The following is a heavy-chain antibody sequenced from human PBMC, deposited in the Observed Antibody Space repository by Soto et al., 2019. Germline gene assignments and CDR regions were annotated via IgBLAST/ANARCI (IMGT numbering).Heavy chain of an antibody. D-gene: IGHD2-15*01. J-gene: IGHJ4*02. CDR2: ISAFNANT. CDR1: GYAFTSYA. Sequence: QVQLVQSGAEVKKPWASVKVSCKASGYAFTSYAISWVRQAPGQGLEWLGWISAFNANTNYAQTLQGRVTMTRDTSTSTAYLELRSLRSDDTAMYYCARAACSSGTCYSLFDYWGEGALVTVSS. CDR3: ARAACSSGTCYSLFDY. V-gene: IGHV1-18*01.